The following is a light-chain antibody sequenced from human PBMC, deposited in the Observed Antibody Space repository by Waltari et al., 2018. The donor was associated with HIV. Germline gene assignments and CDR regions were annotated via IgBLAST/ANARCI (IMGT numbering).Light chain of an antibody. CDR1: DSDFGLYNF. V-gene: IGLV2-14*03. CDR2: DVD. J-gene: IGLJ3*02. CDR3: ASFTGDNTVM. Sequence: AVTQPASVSGLPGQSTTISCPGGDSDFGLYNFVSWYQQHSGKPPKLLLYDVDSRASGVSERFSGSMSGNTSSLTISGLRAEDEAHYYCASFTGDNTVMFGGGTEVTVL.